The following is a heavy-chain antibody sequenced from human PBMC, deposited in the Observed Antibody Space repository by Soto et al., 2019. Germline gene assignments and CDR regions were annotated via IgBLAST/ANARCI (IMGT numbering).Heavy chain of an antibody. J-gene: IGHJ4*02. Sequence: QVHLVQSGAEVKKPGASVKVSCKGSGYAFTTYGITWVRQAPGQGLEWMGWISAHNGNTNYTQKLQGRVTVTRDTPTTTAYLELRSLRPGVTAVYYCARGRYGGYWGQGALVTVSS. V-gene: IGHV1-18*01. D-gene: IGHD4-17*01. CDR3: ARGRYGGY. CDR1: GYAFTTYG. CDR2: ISAHNGNT.